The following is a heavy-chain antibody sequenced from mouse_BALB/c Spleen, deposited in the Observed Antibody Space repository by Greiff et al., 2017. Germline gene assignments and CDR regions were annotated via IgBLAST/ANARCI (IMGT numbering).Heavy chain of an antibody. CDR1: GYTFTSYY. D-gene: IGHD1-1*01. V-gene: IGHV1S56*01. Sequence: QVQLQQSGPELVKPGASVRISCKASGYTFTSYYIHWVKQRPGQGLEWIGWIYPGNVNTKYNEKFKGKATLTADKSSSTAYMQLSSLTSEDSAVYFCARGSYYEFAYWGQGTLVIVSA. CDR3: ARGSYYEFAY. CDR2: IYPGNVNT. J-gene: IGHJ3*01.